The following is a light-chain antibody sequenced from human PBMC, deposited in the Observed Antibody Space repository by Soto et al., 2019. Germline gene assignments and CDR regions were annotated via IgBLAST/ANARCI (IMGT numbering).Light chain of an antibody. CDR1: QSVSSY. J-gene: IGKJ1*01. CDR2: DAF. Sequence: EIVLTQSPATLSLSPGERATLSCRASQSVSSYLAWYQQKPGQAPRLLIYDAFNRATGIPARFSGSGSGTDFTLTISSLEPEDVAVYCCQQRSNGPWTFGQGTKMEIK. V-gene: IGKV3-11*01. CDR3: QQRSNGPWT.